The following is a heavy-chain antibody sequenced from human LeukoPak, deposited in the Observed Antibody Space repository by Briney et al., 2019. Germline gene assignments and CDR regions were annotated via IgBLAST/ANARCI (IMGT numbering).Heavy chain of an antibody. J-gene: IGHJ4*02. CDR3: AKERAMTTVTTCFDY. D-gene: IGHD4-17*01. CDR1: GFTFSSYG. Sequence: GGSLRLSCAASGFTFSSYGMHWVRQAPGKGLEWLAFIRYDGSNKYYADSVKGRFTISRDNSKNTLYLQMNSLRAEDTAVYYCAKERAMTTVTTCFDYWGQGTLVTVSS. V-gene: IGHV3-30*02. CDR2: IRYDGSNK.